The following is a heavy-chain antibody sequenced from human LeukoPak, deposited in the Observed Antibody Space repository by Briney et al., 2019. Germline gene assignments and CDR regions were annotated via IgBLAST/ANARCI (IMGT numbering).Heavy chain of an antibody. Sequence: PSETLSLTCTVSGGSISSYYWSWIRQPAGKGLEWIGRMHSSGSTNYNPSIKSRVTMSLDTSKNQFSLKVDSVTAADTAMYYCAREAVHYGSGSHDYWGQGTLVAVSP. CDR2: MHSSGST. CDR1: GGSISSYY. CDR3: AREAVHYGSGSHDY. J-gene: IGHJ4*02. V-gene: IGHV4-4*07. D-gene: IGHD3-10*01.